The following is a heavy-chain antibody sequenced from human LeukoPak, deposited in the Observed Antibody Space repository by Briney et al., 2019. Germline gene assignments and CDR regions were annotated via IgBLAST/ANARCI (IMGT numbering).Heavy chain of an antibody. Sequence: PSETLSLTCTVSGASISRYYWSWIRQPAGKGLEWIGRIYTTGSTNYNPSLKSRVTMSVDTSKNQFSLKLTSVTAADTAVYYCARVGDTSSYYYYFDYWGQGTLVTASS. D-gene: IGHD3-22*01. CDR2: IYTTGST. CDR1: GASISRYY. CDR3: ARVGDTSSYYYYFDY. V-gene: IGHV4-4*07. J-gene: IGHJ4*02.